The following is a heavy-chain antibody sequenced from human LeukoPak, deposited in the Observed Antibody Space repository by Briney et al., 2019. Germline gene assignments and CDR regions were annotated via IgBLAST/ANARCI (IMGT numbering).Heavy chain of an antibody. CDR1: GYTFTSYG. CDR2: ISAYNGNT. Sequence: GASVKVSCKASGYTFTSYGISWVRQAPGQGLEWMGWISAYNGNTNYAQKLQGRVTMTTDTSTSTAYMELRSLRSDDTAVYYCALHRTYYYDSSGSNGYFDYWGQGTLVTVSS. J-gene: IGHJ4*02. D-gene: IGHD3-22*01. CDR3: ALHRTYYYDSSGSNGYFDY. V-gene: IGHV1-18*01.